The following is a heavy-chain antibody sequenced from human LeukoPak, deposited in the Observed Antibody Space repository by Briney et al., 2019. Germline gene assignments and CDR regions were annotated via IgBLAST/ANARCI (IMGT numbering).Heavy chain of an antibody. V-gene: IGHV1-2*02. CDR2: INPNSGGT. Sequence: ASVEVSCKASGYTFTGYYMHWVRQAPGQGLEWMGWINPNSGGTNYAQKFQGRVTMTRDTSISTAYMELGRLRSDDTAVYYCARDLPYYYDSSGSFDYWGQGTLVTVSS. J-gene: IGHJ4*02. CDR1: GYTFTGYY. CDR3: ARDLPYYYDSSGSFDY. D-gene: IGHD3-22*01.